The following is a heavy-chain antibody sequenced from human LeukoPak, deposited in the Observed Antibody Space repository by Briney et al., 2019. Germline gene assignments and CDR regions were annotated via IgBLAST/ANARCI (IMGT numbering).Heavy chain of an antibody. J-gene: IGHJ4*02. V-gene: IGHV3-30*02. CDR1: GFTFSGYG. Sequence: GGSLRLSCAASGFTFSGYGMHWVRQAPGKGLEWVAFIRLDGSDEYYGDSVKGRFTISRDNSKNTLYLQMNSLRPEDTAVYCCARDHSQNFDYWGQGTLVTVSS. CDR3: ARDHSQNFDY. D-gene: IGHD5-18*01. CDR2: IRLDGSDE.